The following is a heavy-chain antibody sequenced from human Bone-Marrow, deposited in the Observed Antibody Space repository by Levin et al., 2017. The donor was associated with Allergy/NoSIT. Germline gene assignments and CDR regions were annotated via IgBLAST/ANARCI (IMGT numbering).Heavy chain of an antibody. CDR2: IYSSGRT. Sequence: GSLRLSCTVSGGSISSFYWSWIRQPAGKGLEWIGRIYSSGRTDYQSSLKSRVTMSLDTSKNKVSLKLASVTAADTALYYCARDSGGSGYPDYWGQGTLVTVSS. D-gene: IGHD3-22*01. CDR1: GGSISSFY. V-gene: IGHV4-4*07. J-gene: IGHJ4*02. CDR3: ARDSGGSGYPDY.